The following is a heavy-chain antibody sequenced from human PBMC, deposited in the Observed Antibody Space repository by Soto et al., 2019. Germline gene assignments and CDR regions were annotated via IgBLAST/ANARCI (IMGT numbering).Heavy chain of an antibody. CDR2: INHRGNT. V-gene: IGHV4-34*01. Sequence: SETLSLTCAVYGGSFSGYYWTWIRQPSGKGLEWIGEINHRGNTNYNPSLKGRVTISVDTSKNQFSLKLTSVTAADTAVYYCARQEVPQWFTKGYYGMDVWDQGTTVTVSS. CDR1: GGSFSGYY. CDR3: ARQEVPQWFTKGYYGMDV. D-gene: IGHD2-8*01. J-gene: IGHJ6*02.